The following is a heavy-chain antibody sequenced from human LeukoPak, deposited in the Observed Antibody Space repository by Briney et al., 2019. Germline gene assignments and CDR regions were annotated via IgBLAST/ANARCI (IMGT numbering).Heavy chain of an antibody. J-gene: IGHJ4*02. V-gene: IGHV3-30-3*01. Sequence: GGSLRLSCAASRFTFSSYAMHWVRQAPGKGLEWVAVISYDGSNKYYADSVKGRFTISRDNSKNTLYLQMNSLRAEDTAVYYCARDRVLNCYDSSGYYDYWGQGTLVTVSS. CDR3: ARDRVLNCYDSSGYYDY. D-gene: IGHD3-22*01. CDR2: ISYDGSNK. CDR1: RFTFSSYA.